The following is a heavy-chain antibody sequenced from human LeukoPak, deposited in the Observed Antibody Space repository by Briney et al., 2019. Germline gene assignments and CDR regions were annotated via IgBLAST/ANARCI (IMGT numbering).Heavy chain of an antibody. CDR3: ARSINYGSGSYDY. Sequence: SETLSLTCTVSGGSISSYYWSLIRQPPGKGLEWIGYIYYSGSTNYNPSLKSRVTISVDTSKNQFSLKLSSVTAADTAVYYCARSINYGSGSYDYWGQGTLVTVSS. CDR1: GGSISSYY. D-gene: IGHD3-10*01. CDR2: IYYSGST. V-gene: IGHV4-59*01. J-gene: IGHJ4*02.